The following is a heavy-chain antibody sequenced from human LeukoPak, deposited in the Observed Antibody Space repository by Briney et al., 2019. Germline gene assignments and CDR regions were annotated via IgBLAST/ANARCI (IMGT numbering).Heavy chain of an antibody. V-gene: IGHV4-39*01. Sequence: SETLSLTCAVSGGSISSTSYYWAWIRQPPGKGLEWIGTIYYSGSTYHNPSLRSRVTMSVDTSRNQFSLKLSSVDAADTAVYYCAKAGVRYFDSSGLYAFDFWGQGTTVTVSS. CDR1: GGSISSTSYY. CDR2: IYYSGST. J-gene: IGHJ3*01. D-gene: IGHD3-22*01. CDR3: AKAGVRYFDSSGLYAFDF.